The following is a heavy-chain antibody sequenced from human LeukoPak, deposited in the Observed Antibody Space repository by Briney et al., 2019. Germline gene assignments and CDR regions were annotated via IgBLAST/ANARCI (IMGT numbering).Heavy chain of an antibody. Sequence: ASVKVSCKASGYTFTGYYIHWVRQAPGQGLEWMGWINPHSGGTSYAQNFQGRVTMTRDTSISTDYMDLSRLRSDDTAFYYCARDSNYYGSGSYYNSDYWGQGTLVTVSS. J-gene: IGHJ4*02. D-gene: IGHD3-10*01. V-gene: IGHV1-2*02. CDR3: ARDSNYYGSGSYYNSDY. CDR1: GYTFTGYY. CDR2: INPHSGGT.